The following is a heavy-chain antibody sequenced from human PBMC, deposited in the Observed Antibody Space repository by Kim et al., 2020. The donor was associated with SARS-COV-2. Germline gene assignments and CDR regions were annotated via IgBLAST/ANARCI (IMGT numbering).Heavy chain of an antibody. CDR3: ARGGSLVQLPDY. CDR2: T. D-gene: IGHD1-1*01. V-gene: IGHV4-34*01. Sequence: TTYNPPLKLRVTMSVDSSKNQFSLRLTSVTAADTAVYYCARGGSLVQLPDYWGQGTLVTVSS. J-gene: IGHJ4*02.